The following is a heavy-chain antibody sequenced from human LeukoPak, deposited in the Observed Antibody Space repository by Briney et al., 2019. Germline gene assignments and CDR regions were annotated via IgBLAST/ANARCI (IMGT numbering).Heavy chain of an antibody. J-gene: IGHJ4*02. CDR2: INHSGST. D-gene: IGHD3-22*01. CDR1: GGSISSSSYY. V-gene: IGHV4-39*07. CDR3: ARGATYYYDSSGYSKYYFDY. Sequence: PSETLSLTCTVAGGSISSSSYYWGWIRQPPGKGLEWIGEINHSGSTNYNPSLKSRVTISVDTSKNQFSLKLSSVTAADTAVYYCARGATYYYDSSGYSKYYFDYWGQGTLVTVSS.